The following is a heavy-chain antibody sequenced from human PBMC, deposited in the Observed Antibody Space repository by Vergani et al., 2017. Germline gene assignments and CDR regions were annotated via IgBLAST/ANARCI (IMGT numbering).Heavy chain of an antibody. CDR2: ISGSGGST. D-gene: IGHD3-22*01. V-gene: IGHV3-23*01. Sequence: EVQLLESGGGLVQPGGSLRLSCAASGFTFSSYAMSWVRTAPGKGLEWVSAISGSGGSTYYADSVKGRFTISRDNSKNTLYLQMNSLRAEDTAVYYCAKAGVDYYDSTGYWGQGTLVTVSS. J-gene: IGHJ4*02. CDR3: AKAGVDYYDSTGY. CDR1: GFTFSSYA.